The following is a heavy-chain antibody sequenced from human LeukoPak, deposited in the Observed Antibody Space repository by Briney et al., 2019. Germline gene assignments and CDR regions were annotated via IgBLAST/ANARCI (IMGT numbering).Heavy chain of an antibody. CDR1: GGSISSSSYY. D-gene: IGHD3-10*01. J-gene: IGHJ5*02. Sequence: SETLSLTCAVSGGSISSSSYYWGWIRQPPGQGLEWIGSIYYTGSPYYNPSLKSRVTISVDTSKNQFSLKLSSVTAADTAVYYCARVALTVRGVILDWFDPWGQGTLVTVSS. V-gene: IGHV4-39*07. CDR2: IYYTGSP. CDR3: ARVALTVRGVILDWFDP.